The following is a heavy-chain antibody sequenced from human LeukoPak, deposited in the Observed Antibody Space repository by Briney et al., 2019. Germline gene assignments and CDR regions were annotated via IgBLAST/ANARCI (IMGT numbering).Heavy chain of an antibody. CDR3: AREFVAAAGEDPHYYYYNGMDV. CDR2: IRYDGSNK. V-gene: IGHV3-30*02. CDR1: GFTFSSYG. Sequence: GGSLRLSCAASGFTFSSYGMHWVRQAPGKGLEWVTFIRYDGSNKYYADSVKGRFTISRDDSKNTLYLQMNSLRAEDTAVYYCAREFVAAAGEDPHYYYYNGMDVWGQGTTVTVSS. D-gene: IGHD6-13*01. J-gene: IGHJ6*02.